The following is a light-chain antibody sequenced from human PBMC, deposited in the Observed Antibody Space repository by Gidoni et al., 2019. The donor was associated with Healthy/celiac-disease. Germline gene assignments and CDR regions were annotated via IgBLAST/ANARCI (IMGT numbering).Light chain of an antibody. Sequence: QSVLTQPPSASGTPGQRVTISCSGSSSNIYSNNQRPSGVPDRFSGSKSGTSASLAISVLQSEDEADYYCAAWDDSLNGWVFGGGTKLTVL. CDR1: SSNI. CDR2: SNN. V-gene: IGLV1-44*01. J-gene: IGLJ3*02. CDR3: AAWDDSLNGWV.